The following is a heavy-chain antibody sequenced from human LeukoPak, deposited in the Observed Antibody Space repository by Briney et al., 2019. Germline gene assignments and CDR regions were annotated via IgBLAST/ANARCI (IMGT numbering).Heavy chain of an antibody. D-gene: IGHD1-14*01. J-gene: IGHJ5*02. CDR1: GGSISSYY. CDR3: ARTGLNWFDR. Sequence: SETLSLTCTVSGGSISSYYWSWIRQPPGKGLEWIGYIYYSGSTNYNPSLKSRVTISVDTSKNQFSLKLSSVTAADTAVYYCARTGLNWFDRWGQGTLVTVSS. CDR2: IYYSGST. V-gene: IGHV4-59*01.